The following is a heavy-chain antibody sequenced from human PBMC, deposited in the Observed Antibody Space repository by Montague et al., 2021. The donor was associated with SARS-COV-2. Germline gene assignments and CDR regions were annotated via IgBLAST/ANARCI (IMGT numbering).Heavy chain of an antibody. D-gene: IGHD4-23*01. CDR3: ARGYGTTVVTRAFDY. CDR2: IDWDDDK. CDR1: GFSLSTSGMC. V-gene: IGHV2-70*01. J-gene: IGHJ4*02. Sequence: PALVKPTQTLTLTCTFSGFSLSTSGMCVSWIRQPPGKAPEWLPLIDWDDDKYYSTSLKTRLTISKDTSKNQVVLTMTNMDPVDTATYYCARGYGTTVVTRAFDYWGQGTLVTVSS.